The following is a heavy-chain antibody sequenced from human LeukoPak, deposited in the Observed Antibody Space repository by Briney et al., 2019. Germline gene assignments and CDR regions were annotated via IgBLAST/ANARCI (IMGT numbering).Heavy chain of an antibody. V-gene: IGHV4-61*09. D-gene: IGHD3-10*01. CDR2: VYASGKT. CDR3: ARVATKEIRGYSFYEFYYYMDV. CDR1: GGSMSSNIYS. Sequence: SETLSLTCAVSGGSMSSNIYSWSWLRQPAGKGLEWIGHVYASGKTRYNPSVKSRVNLFVDTSKNQFSLKLTSVTAADTAVYYCARVATKEIRGYSFYEFYYYMDVWGKGTTVAVSS. J-gene: IGHJ6*03.